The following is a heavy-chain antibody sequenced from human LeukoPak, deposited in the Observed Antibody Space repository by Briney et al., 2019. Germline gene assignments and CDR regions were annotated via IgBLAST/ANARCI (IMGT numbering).Heavy chain of an antibody. D-gene: IGHD3-10*01. Sequence: PGGSLRLSCAASGFTFSSYGMHWVRQAPGKGLEWVAVISYDGSNKYYADSVKGRFTISRDNSKNTLYLQMNSLRAEDTAVYYCAKDTAYYGRGAFDIWGQGTMVTVSS. J-gene: IGHJ3*02. V-gene: IGHV3-30*18. CDR2: ISYDGSNK. CDR1: GFTFSSYG. CDR3: AKDTAYYGRGAFDI.